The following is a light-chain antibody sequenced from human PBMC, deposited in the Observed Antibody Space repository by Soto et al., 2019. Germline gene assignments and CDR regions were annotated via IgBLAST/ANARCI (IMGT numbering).Light chain of an antibody. CDR2: GAF. V-gene: IGKV3-11*01. J-gene: IGKJ1*01. CDR1: QNIKTN. CDR3: QQRSNWPPTWT. Sequence: VLTQSPASLSVPQGERATLSCRASQNIKTNLAWYQHKPGQAPRLLIYGAFTGATGIPARFSGSGSGTDFTLTISSLEPEAFAVYYCQQRSNWPPTWTFGQGTKV.